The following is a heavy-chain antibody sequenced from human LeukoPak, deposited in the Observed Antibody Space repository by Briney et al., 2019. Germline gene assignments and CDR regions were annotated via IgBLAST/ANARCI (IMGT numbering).Heavy chain of an antibody. V-gene: IGHV3-23*01. J-gene: IGHJ6*02. CDR2: ISGSGGNT. CDR1: GFTFSNYA. D-gene: IGHD3-10*01. CDR3: AKRSVIMVEGPSYYYYGMDV. Sequence: GGSLRLSCTASGFTFSNYAMTWVRQAPGKGLEWVSVISGSGGNTYYVDSVKGRFTISRDNSKNTLYLQMNGLRAEDTAVYYCAKRSVIMVEGPSYYYYGMDVWGQGTTVIVSS.